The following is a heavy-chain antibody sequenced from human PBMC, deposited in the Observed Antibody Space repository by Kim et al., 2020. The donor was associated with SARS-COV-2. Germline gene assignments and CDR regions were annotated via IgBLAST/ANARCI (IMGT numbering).Heavy chain of an antibody. CDR2: ISSSSGKI. V-gene: IGHV3-48*02. D-gene: IGHD6-13*01. CDR1: GFTFISYA. Sequence: GGSLRLSCAASGFTFISYAINWVRQAPGKGLEWVSYISSSSGKIDYADSVKGRFTISRDNAKNSVYLQMNSLRDEDTAVYYCARDRSFGSTLYYSFDYWGQGALVTVSS. J-gene: IGHJ4*02. CDR3: ARDRSFGSTLYYSFDY.